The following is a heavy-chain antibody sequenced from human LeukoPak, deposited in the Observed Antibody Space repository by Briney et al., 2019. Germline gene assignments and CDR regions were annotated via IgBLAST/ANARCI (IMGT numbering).Heavy chain of an antibody. CDR3: ARDASMADPGPFDY. D-gene: IGHD2/OR15-2a*01. J-gene: IGHJ4*02. V-gene: IGHV3-7*01. CDR1: GFTFSSYW. CDR2: IKQDGSEK. Sequence: GGSLRLSCAASGFTFSSYWMSWVRQAPGKGLEWVANIKQDGSEKYYVDSVKGRFTISRDNAKNSLYLQMNSLRAEDTAVYYCARDASMADPGPFDYWGQGTLVTVSS.